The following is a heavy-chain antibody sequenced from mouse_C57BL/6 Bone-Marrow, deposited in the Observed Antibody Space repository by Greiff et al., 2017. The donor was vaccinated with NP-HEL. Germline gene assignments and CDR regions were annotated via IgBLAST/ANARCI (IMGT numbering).Heavy chain of an antibody. J-gene: IGHJ3*01. V-gene: IGHV1-76*01. CDR2: IYPGSGNT. D-gene: IGHD2-2*01. CDR1: GYTFTDYY. Sequence: VQLQESGAELVRPGASVKLSCKASGYTFTDYYINWVKQRPGQGLEWIARIYPGSGNTYYNEKFKGKATLTAEKSSSTAYMQLSSLTSEDSAVYFCARGLWLRRFAYWGQGTLVTVSA. CDR3: ARGLWLRRFAY.